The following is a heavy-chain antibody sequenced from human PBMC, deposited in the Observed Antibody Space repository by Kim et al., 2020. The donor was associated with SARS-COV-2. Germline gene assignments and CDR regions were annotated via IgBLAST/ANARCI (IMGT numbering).Heavy chain of an antibody. Sequence: SDKYYLDSVKGRFTISGDNAKNSLYLEMNSLVAEDTAVYYCAKDTHYAFNIWGQGTMVTVSS. J-gene: IGHJ3*02. V-gene: IGHV3-7*01. CDR2: SDK. CDR3: AKDTHYAFNI.